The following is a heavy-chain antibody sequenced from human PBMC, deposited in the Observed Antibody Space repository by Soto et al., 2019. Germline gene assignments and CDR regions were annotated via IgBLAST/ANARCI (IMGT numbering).Heavy chain of an antibody. D-gene: IGHD6-6*01. CDR2: ISQSGHT. V-gene: IGHV4-34*01. CDR1: SGSFSGYY. Sequence: SETLSLTCSIYSGSFSGYYWSWIRQPPGKGLEWIGEISQSGHTNYSPSLKSRVSISIDTSKKQFSLNLASVSAADTAVYYCARAPKVSGSSQTRPDFWGQGTLVTVSS. CDR3: ARAPKVSGSSQTRPDF. J-gene: IGHJ4*02.